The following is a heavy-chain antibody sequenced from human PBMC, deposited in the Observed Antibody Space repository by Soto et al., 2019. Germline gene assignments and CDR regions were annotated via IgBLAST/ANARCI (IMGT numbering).Heavy chain of an antibody. Sequence: QVQLVQSGAEEKKPGASVKVSCKASGYTFTSYAMHLVRQAPGQRLEWMGWINAGNGNTKYSQKFQGRVTITRDTSASTAYMELSSLRSEDTAVYYCARDKGIAAADYWGQGTLVTVSS. CDR1: GYTFTSYA. J-gene: IGHJ4*02. CDR3: ARDKGIAAADY. D-gene: IGHD6-13*01. CDR2: INAGNGNT. V-gene: IGHV1-3*05.